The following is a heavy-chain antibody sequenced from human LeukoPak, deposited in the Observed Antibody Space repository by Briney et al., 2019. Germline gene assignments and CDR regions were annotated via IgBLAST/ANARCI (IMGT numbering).Heavy chain of an antibody. CDR1: GGSISSYY. D-gene: IGHD6-13*01. Sequence: SETLSLTCTVPGGSISSYYWSWIRQPAGKGLEWIGRIYTSGSTNYNPSLKSRVTMSVDTSKNQFSLKLSSVTAADTAVYYCATGVHGIAAAGDYYFDYWGQGTLVTVSS. J-gene: IGHJ4*02. CDR3: ATGVHGIAAAGDYYFDY. V-gene: IGHV4-4*07. CDR2: IYTSGST.